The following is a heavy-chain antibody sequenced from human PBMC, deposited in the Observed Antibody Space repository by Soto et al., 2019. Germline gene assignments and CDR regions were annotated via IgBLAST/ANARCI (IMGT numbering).Heavy chain of an antibody. CDR3: ARDGKYCSSTRCYSEYYYHGMDV. CDR2: ISAYNGNT. D-gene: IGHD2-2*02. J-gene: IGHJ6*02. Sequence: RASVKVSCKASGYTFTSYGISWVRQAPGQGLEWMGWISAYNGNTNYAQKLQGRVTMTTDTSTSTAYMELRSLRSDDTAVYYCARDGKYCSSTRCYSEYYYHGMDVWGQGTTVTVSS. CDR1: GYTFTSYG. V-gene: IGHV1-18*01.